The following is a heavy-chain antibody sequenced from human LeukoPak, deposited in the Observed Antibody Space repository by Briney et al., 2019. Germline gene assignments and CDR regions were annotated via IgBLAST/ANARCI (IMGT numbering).Heavy chain of an antibody. J-gene: IGHJ2*01. CDR1: GFAFSDFS. D-gene: IGHD1-7*01. CDR3: TRTSLELESRNWYFDL. CDR2: ISPNGKTI. V-gene: IGHV3-11*01. Sequence: GGSLRLSCAASGFAFSDFSMTWIRQAPGQGLEWVSHISPNGKTIYYADSVLGRFTISRDNANKSLSLEMNSLRGEDTAVYYCTRTSLELESRNWYFDLWGRGALVTVSS.